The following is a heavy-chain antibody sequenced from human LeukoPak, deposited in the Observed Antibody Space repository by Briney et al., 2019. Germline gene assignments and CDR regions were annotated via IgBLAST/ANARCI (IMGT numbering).Heavy chain of an antibody. Sequence: SETLSLTCTVSGGSISSSSYYWGWIRQPPGKGLEWIGRIYTSGSTNYNPSLKSRVTMSVDTSKNQFSLKLSSVTAADTAVYYCAREMVQGVIITEYYFDYWGQGTLVTVSS. CDR1: GGSISSSSYY. V-gene: IGHV4-39*07. D-gene: IGHD3-10*01. CDR3: AREMVQGVIITEYYFDY. CDR2: IYTSGST. J-gene: IGHJ4*02.